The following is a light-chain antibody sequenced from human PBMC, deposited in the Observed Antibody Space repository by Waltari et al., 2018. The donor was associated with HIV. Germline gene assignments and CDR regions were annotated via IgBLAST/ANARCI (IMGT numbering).Light chain of an antibody. CDR1: SSDVGGYNY. V-gene: IGLV2-14*04. J-gene: IGLJ3*02. Sequence: PGQSITISCTGTSSDVGGYNYVSWYQQHPGKAPKLMIYDVSKRPSGVSNRFSGSKSGNTASLTISGLQAEDEADYYCSSYTSSSTRVFGGGTKLTVL. CDR2: DVS. CDR3: SSYTSSSTRV.